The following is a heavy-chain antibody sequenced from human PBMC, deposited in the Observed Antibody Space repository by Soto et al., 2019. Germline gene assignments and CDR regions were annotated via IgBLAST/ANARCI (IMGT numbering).Heavy chain of an antibody. Sequence: PGGSLRLSCAASGFTFRNFAMTWVRQAPGKGLEWVSGISGSGRMTYYAHSVKGHFTISRDNSKNTLYLQMNSLRAEDTAVYYCASDLVGASDSYGLDVWGQGTPVTVSS. J-gene: IGHJ6*02. V-gene: IGHV3-23*01. CDR2: ISGSGRMT. CDR1: GFTFRNFA. CDR3: ASDLVGASDSYGLDV. D-gene: IGHD1-26*01.